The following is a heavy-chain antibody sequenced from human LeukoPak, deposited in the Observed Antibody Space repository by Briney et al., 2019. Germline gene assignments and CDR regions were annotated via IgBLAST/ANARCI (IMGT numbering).Heavy chain of an antibody. D-gene: IGHD3-22*01. CDR1: GGSFSGYY. CDR3: ARERGSYYDSSGPDAFDI. Sequence: PSETLSLTCGVYGGSFSGYYWSWIRQPPGKGLEWIGEINHSESTNYNPSLKRRVTISVDTSKIQFSLKLSSVTAADTAVYYCARERGSYYDSSGPDAFDIWGQGTMVTVSS. J-gene: IGHJ3*02. CDR2: INHSEST. V-gene: IGHV4-34*01.